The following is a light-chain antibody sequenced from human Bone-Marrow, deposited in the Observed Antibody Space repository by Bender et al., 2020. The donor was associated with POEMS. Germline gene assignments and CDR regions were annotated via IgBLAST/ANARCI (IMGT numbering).Light chain of an antibody. CDR1: SGDVGGYNY. Sequence: QSALTQPAFVSGSPGQSITISCTGTSGDVGGYNYVSWYQQHPGKAPKLIIYEVNNRPSGVSDRFSGSKSGYTASLIISGLQPEDEADYYCCSYAGHDTLIFGGGTKLTVL. CDR3: CSYAGHDTLI. V-gene: IGLV2-14*03. CDR2: EVN. J-gene: IGLJ2*01.